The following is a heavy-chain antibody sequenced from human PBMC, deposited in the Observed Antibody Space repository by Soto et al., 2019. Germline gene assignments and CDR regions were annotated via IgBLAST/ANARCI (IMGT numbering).Heavy chain of an antibody. Sequence: EVHLVESGGGLAQPGGSLRLSCAASGFTFSNNWIHWVRQAPGKGLVLVSGIKSDGSSTTYADSVKGRFTISRDNAKNTLYLQRNSLRAEDTDVYYCASAAPFNDGGNSGFDFWGQGTLVTVSS. J-gene: IGHJ4*02. CDR3: ASAAPFNDGGNSGFDF. D-gene: IGHD2-21*02. CDR1: GFTFSNNW. V-gene: IGHV3-74*03. CDR2: IKSDGSST.